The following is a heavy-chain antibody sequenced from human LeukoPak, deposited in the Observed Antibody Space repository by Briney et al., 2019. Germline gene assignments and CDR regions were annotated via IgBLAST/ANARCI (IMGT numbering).Heavy chain of an antibody. D-gene: IGHD3-22*01. CDR2: IYYSGST. CDR3: ARGPRVSGYYYDFDY. Sequence: ASETLSLTCTVSGGSISSYYCSWIRQPPGKGLEWNGYIYYSGSTNYNPSLKSRVTISIDTSKSQFSLKLSSVTAADTAVYYCARGPRVSGYYYDFDYWGQGTLVTVSS. V-gene: IGHV4-59*01. CDR1: GGSISSYY. J-gene: IGHJ4*02.